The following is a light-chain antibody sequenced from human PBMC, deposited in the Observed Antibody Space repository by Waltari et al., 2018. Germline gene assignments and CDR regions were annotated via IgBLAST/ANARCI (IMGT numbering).Light chain of an antibody. CDR3: SSYRSTNTVV. CDR1: SSDVGGYNF. Sequence: QSALTQPASVSGSPGQSVTISCTGTSSDVGGYNFVSGYQQHPGRAPKLMIYDLTQRASVVSTRFAGSKSGDTASRTISGLQAADEAAYYCSSYRSTNTVVFGGGTQLTV. J-gene: IGLJ3*02. CDR2: DLT. V-gene: IGLV2-14*03.